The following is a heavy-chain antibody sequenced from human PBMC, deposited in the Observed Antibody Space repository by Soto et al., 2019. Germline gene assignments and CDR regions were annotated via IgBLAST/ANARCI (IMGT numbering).Heavy chain of an antibody. CDR3: AKDSVVRGVTPTVFDY. CDR2: ISGSGGST. D-gene: IGHD3-10*01. J-gene: IGHJ4*02. CDR1: GFTFSSYA. V-gene: IGHV3-23*01. Sequence: GGSLRLSCAASGFTFSSYAMSWVRQAPGKGLEWVSAISGSGGSTYYADSVKGRFTISRDNSKNTLYLQMNSLRAEDTAVYYCAKDSVVRGVTPTVFDYWGQGTLVTVSS.